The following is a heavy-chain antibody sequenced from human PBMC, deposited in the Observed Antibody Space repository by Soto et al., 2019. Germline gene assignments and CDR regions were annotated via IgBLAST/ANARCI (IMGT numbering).Heavy chain of an antibody. CDR3: ARSRDQWLVDAFDV. CDR1: GGSFSGYY. CDR2: VNPTGST. V-gene: IGHV4-34*01. D-gene: IGHD6-19*01. Sequence: TSETLSLTCAVYGGSFSGYYWSWIRQSPGKGLEWIGEVNPTGSTNYNPSLKSRVIISVDTSKDQFFLNLNSVTAADTALYYCARSRDQWLVDAFDVWGPGTMVTVSS. J-gene: IGHJ3*01.